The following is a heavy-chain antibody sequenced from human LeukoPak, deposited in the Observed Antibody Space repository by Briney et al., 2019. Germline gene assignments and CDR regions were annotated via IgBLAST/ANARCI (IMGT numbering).Heavy chain of an antibody. D-gene: IGHD3-10*01. Sequence: SQTLSLTCTVSGGSISSGDYYWRWIRQPPGKGLEWIGYIYYSGSTYYNPSLKSRVTISVDTSKNQFSLKLSSVIAADTAVYYCTRGEYSFGLTFDPWGQGTLVTVSS. CDR3: TRGEYSFGLTFDP. CDR2: IYYSGST. V-gene: IGHV4-30-4*01. J-gene: IGHJ5*02. CDR1: GGSISSGDYY.